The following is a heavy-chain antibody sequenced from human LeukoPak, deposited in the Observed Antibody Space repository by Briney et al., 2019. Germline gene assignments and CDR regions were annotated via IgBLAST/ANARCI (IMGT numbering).Heavy chain of an antibody. V-gene: IGHV1-2*06. J-gene: IGHJ5*02. CDR1: GYTFTGYY. D-gene: IGHD3-10*01. CDR3: ARDRVLLWFGELLGWFDP. Sequence: GASVKVSCKASGYTFTGYYMHWVRQAPGQGVEWMGRINPNSGGTNYAQKFQGRVTMTRDTSISTAYMELSRLRSDDTAVYYCARDRVLLWFGELLGWFDPWGQGTLVTVSS. CDR2: INPNSGGT.